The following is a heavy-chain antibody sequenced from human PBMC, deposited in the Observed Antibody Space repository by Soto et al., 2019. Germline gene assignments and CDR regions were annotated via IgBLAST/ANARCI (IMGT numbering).Heavy chain of an antibody. CDR1: GFIFRSYG. CDR3: ATLSNYADAVDI. J-gene: IGHJ3*02. D-gene: IGHD1-7*01. CDR2: TSYDGSNK. Sequence: VGSLRLSCVASGFIFRSYGMHWVRQAPGKGLEWVAVTSYDGSNKDYVDSVKGRFTISRDNFKNTLYLQMNSLRAEDTAVYYCATLSNYADAVDIWGQGTMVTVSS. V-gene: IGHV3-30*03.